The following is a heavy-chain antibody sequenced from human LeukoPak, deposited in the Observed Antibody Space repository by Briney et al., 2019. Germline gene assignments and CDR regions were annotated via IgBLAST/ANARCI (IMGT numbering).Heavy chain of an antibody. Sequence: ASVKVSCKGSGYTFTRFGMSWVRQAPGKGLEWMGIINPSGGSTSYAQKFQGRVTMTRDTSTSTVYMELSSLRSEDTAVYYCARDLGAAAGIFDYWGQGTLVTVSS. D-gene: IGHD6-13*01. J-gene: IGHJ4*02. V-gene: IGHV1-46*01. CDR3: ARDLGAAAGIFDY. CDR1: GYTFTRFG. CDR2: INPSGGST.